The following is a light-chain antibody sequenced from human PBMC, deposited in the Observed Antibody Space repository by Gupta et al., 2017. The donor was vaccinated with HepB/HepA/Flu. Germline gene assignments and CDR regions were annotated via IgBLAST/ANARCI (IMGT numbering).Light chain of an antibody. CDR3: LQLNSYPIT. CDR1: QGVGGH. Sequence: DIQLTQSPSFLSTSVADRVTITCRASQGVGGHLAWYQQRPGKAPNLLIYEISILQSGVPARFSGSGSGTEFTLTISSLQPEDFATYYCLQLNSYPITFGQGTRLDIK. CDR2: EIS. J-gene: IGKJ5*01. V-gene: IGKV1-9*01.